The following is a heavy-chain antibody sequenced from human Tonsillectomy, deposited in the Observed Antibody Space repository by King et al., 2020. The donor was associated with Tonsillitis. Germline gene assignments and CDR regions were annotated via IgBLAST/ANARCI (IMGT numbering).Heavy chain of an antibody. CDR2: ISGSGDSR. J-gene: IGHJ5*02. CDR3: AKGAAAGPATEVDP. Sequence: VQLVESGGGLVQPGGSLRLSCAASGFTFSSYAMSWVRQAPGKGLEWVSAISGSGDSRYYADSVKGRFTISRDNSKNTLFLQMHSLRAEDTAVYYCAKGAAAGPATEVDPWGQGTLVTVSS. D-gene: IGHD6-13*01. CDR1: GFTFSSYA. V-gene: IGHV3-23*04.